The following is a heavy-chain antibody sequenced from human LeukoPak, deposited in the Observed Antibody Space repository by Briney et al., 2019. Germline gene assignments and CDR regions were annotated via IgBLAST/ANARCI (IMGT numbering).Heavy chain of an antibody. CDR1: GGSISSGGYS. D-gene: IGHD4-11*01. CDR2: INHSGST. V-gene: IGHV4-30-2*01. CDR3: ALGAPNAQPDYDY. J-gene: IGHJ4*02. Sequence: SQTLSLTCAVSGGSISSGGYSWSWIRQPPGKGLEWIGEINHSGSTNYNPSLKSRVTISVDTSKNQFSLKLSSVTAADTAVYYCALGAPNAQPDYDYWGQGTLVTVSS.